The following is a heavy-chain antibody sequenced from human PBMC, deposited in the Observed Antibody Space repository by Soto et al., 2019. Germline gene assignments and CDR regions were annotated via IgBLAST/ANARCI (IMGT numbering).Heavy chain of an antibody. Sequence: GGSLRLSCAASGFTFSSYWMNWVRQAPGKGLEWVANIKQDGSEKYYVDSVKGRFTISRDNAKNSLFLQMNSLRTEDTAVYYCAREYCSSTTCYGNWFGPWARGTLVTVSS. V-gene: IGHV3-7*01. J-gene: IGHJ5*02. CDR1: GFTFSSYW. CDR2: IKQDGSEK. CDR3: AREYCSSTTCYGNWFGP. D-gene: IGHD2-2*01.